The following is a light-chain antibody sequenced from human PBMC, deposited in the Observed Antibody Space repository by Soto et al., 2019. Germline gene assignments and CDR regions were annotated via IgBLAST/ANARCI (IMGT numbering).Light chain of an antibody. Sequence: DIPMTQSPSTLSASVGDRVTITCRASQRISSWLAWYQQRPGKVPRLLIYKASTLESVVPSRCSGSGSGTEFTLTISSLQPDDFATYYCQRYNRPPWTFGQGTKVEIK. CDR2: KAS. J-gene: IGKJ1*01. CDR1: QRISSW. CDR3: QRYNRPPWT. V-gene: IGKV1-5*03.